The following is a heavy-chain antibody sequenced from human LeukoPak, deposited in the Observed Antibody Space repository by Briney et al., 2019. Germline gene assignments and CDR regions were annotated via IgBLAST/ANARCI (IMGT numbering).Heavy chain of an antibody. CDR2: IYTSGST. CDR3: ARRSDSWFDP. CDR1: GGSISSYY. V-gene: IGHV4-4*09. J-gene: IGHJ5*02. Sequence: SETLSLTCTVSGGSISSYYWSWIRQPPGKGLEWIGYIYTSGSTNYNPSLKSRVTISVGTSKNQFSLKLSSVTAADTAVYYCARRSDSWFDPWGQGTLVTVSS. D-gene: IGHD3-22*01.